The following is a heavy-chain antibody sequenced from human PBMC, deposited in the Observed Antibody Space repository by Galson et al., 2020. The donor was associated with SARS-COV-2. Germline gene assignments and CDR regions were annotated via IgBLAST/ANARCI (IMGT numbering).Heavy chain of an antibody. CDR3: AGDLYNPVAVGAGGGCDS. D-gene: IGHD2-21*01. CDR2: ISYDGRNK. V-gene: IGHV3-30*04. CDR1: GLTFSDYA. Sequence: GGSLRLSCEATGLTFSDYAMNWVRQAPGKGPEREAIISYDGRNKHFEASVRGRFTVSRDNSKNTVFLQMNSLGLDDTALYFCAGDLYNPVAVGAGGGCDSWGQGTLVTVSS. J-gene: IGHJ4*02.